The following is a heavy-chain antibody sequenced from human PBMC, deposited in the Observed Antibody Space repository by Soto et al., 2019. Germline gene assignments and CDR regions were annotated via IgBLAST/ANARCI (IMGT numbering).Heavy chain of an antibody. CDR2: ISGTGGTT. J-gene: IGHJ4*02. CDR3: AKDSEFGNHGALLGFHS. D-gene: IGHD2-8*02. Sequence: LRLSCAASGFTLSDYAMSWVRQAPGKGLEWVSSISGTGGTTYYIDSVKGRFTISRDNSKNTLYLQMNSLRAEDTAIFYCAKDSEFGNHGALLGFHSWGPGTLVTVSS. V-gene: IGHV3-23*01. CDR1: GFTLSDYA.